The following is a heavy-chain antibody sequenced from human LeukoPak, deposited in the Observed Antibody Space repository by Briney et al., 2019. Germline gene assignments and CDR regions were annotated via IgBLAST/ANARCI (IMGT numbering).Heavy chain of an antibody. J-gene: IGHJ4*02. CDR2: ISAYNGNT. CDR3: ARVGAGSYYNVLGGTVGY. V-gene: IGHV1-18*04. D-gene: IGHD3-10*01. Sequence: ASVKVSCKASGYTFTSYGISWVRQAPGQGLEWMGWISAYNGNTNYAQKLQGRVTMTTDTSTSTAYMELRSLRSDDTAVYYCARVGAGSYYNVLGGTVGYWGQGTLVTVSS. CDR1: GYTFTSYG.